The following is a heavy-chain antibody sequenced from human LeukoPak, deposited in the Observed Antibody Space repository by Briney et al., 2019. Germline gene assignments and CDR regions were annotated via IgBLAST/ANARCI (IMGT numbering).Heavy chain of an antibody. J-gene: IGHJ5*02. CDR2: ISAYNGNT. CDR3: ARCLDTAIPNWFDP. Sequence: ASVKVSCKASGYTFTSYGISWVRQAPGQRLEWMGWISAYNGNTNYAQKLQGGVTMTTDTSTSTAYMELRSLRSDDTAVYYCARCLDTAIPNWFDPWGQGTLVTVSS. V-gene: IGHV1-18*01. CDR1: GYTFTSYG. D-gene: IGHD5-18*01.